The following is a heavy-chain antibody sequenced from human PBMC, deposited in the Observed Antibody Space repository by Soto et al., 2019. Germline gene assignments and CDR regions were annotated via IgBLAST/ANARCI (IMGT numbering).Heavy chain of an antibody. CDR3: ARRNCSGGSCDSQEYYFDY. Sequence: SETLSLTCTVSGGSISSYYWSWIRQPPGKGLEWIGYIYYSGSTNYNPSLKSRVTISVDTSKNQFSLKLSSVTAADTAVYYCARRNCSGGSCDSQEYYFDYWGQGTLVTVSS. V-gene: IGHV4-59*01. CDR1: GGSISSYY. CDR2: IYYSGST. J-gene: IGHJ4*02. D-gene: IGHD2-15*01.